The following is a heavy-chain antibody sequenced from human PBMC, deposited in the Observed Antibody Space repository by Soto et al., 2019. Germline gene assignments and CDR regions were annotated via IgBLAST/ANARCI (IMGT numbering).Heavy chain of an antibody. CDR3: ARWIGGDYVMVDYYGMDV. CDR1: GGSISSGGYY. Sequence: QVQLQESGPGLVKPSQTLSLTCTVSGGSISSGGYYWSWIRQHPGKGLEWIGYIYYSGSTYYNPSLKNRITISVDTSKNPFSLKLSSVTAADSAVYYCARWIGGDYVMVDYYGMDVWGQGTTVTVSS. J-gene: IGHJ6*02. D-gene: IGHD4-17*01. CDR2: IYYSGST. V-gene: IGHV4-31*03.